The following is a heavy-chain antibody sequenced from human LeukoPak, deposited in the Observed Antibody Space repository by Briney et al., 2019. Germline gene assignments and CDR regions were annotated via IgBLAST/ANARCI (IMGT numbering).Heavy chain of an antibody. CDR3: ARVDILTGYYRGFDH. D-gene: IGHD3-9*01. J-gene: IGHJ4*02. V-gene: IGHV4-61*01. CDR1: GGAVSSGSYY. CDR2: IYYSGST. Sequence: SETLSPTCTVSGGAVSSGSYYWSWIRQPPGKGLEWIGYIYYSGSTNYNPSLKSRVTISVDTSKNQFSLKLSSVTAADTAVYYCARVDILTGYYRGFDHWGQGTLVTVSA.